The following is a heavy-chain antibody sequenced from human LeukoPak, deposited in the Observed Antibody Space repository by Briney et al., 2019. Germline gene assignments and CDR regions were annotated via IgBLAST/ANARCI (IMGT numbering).Heavy chain of an antibody. CDR2: IDPSDSYT. J-gene: IGHJ4*02. CDR1: GYNSTSYW. V-gene: IGHV5-10-1*01. D-gene: IGHD3-10*01. CDR3: ARLYYYGSGSYGGPLDY. Sequence: PGESLRIPCKGSGYNSTSYWVSWVRQMPGKGLEWMGRIDPSDSYTNYSPSFQGHVTISADKSISTAYLQWSSLKASDTAMYYCARLYYYGSGSYGGPLDYWGQGTLVTVSS.